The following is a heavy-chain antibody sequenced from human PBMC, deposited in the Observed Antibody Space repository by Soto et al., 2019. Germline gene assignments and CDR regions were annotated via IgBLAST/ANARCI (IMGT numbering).Heavy chain of an antibody. CDR3: AKEGFWNTYSGTY. D-gene: IGHD3-3*01. Sequence: GGSLRLSCADSGFTFSSFAMSWVRQAPGKGLEWVSSISGSGGSTYHTDSVKGRFTMSRDNSKNTLYLQMNSLRTEDMAVYYCAKEGFWNTYSGTYWGQGTLVTVSS. CDR1: GFTFSSFA. J-gene: IGHJ4*02. CDR2: ISGSGGST. V-gene: IGHV3-23*01.